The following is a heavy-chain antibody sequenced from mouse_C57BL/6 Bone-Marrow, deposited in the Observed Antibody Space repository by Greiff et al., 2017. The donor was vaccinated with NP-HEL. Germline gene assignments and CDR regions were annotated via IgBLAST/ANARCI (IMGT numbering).Heavy chain of an antibody. J-gene: IGHJ1*03. CDR1: GFNIKDDY. CDR2: IDPENGDT. D-gene: IGHD1-1*01. Sequence: VQLQQSGAELVRPGASVKLSCTASGFNIKDDYMHWVKQRPEQGLEWIGWIDPENGDTAYASKFPGKATITADTSSNTAYLQLSSLTSEDTAVYYCTTSSSYPYWYFDVWGTGTTVTVSS. CDR3: TTSSSYPYWYFDV. V-gene: IGHV14-4*01.